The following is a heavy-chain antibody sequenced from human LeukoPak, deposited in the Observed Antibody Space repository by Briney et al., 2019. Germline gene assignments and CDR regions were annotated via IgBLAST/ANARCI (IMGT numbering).Heavy chain of an antibody. CDR3: ARWSGSVTARNYYYYMDV. J-gene: IGHJ6*03. V-gene: IGHV4-61*02. D-gene: IGHD6-6*01. Sequence: PSETLSLTCTVSGGSVRCGNYYWTWIRQPAGSGLEWIGRIYTSGTTDYNPSLRTRVTISVDASRNQFSLNLSSVTAADTAVYYCARWSGSVTARNYYYYMDVWGEGTTVTVSS. CDR1: GGSVRCGNYY. CDR2: IYTSGTT.